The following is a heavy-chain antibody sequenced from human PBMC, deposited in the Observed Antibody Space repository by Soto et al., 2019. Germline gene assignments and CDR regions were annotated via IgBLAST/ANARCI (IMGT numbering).Heavy chain of an antibody. CDR1: GGTFSSYA. D-gene: IGHD2-15*01. Sequence: QVQLVQSGAEVKKPGSSVKVSCKASGGTFSSYAISWVRQAPGQGLEWMGGIIPIFGTANYAQKFQGRVTITADESTSTAYMELSSLRSEDTAVYYCARGVVVVVAATRDVRYFDYWGQGTLVTVSS. CDR3: ARGVVVVVAATRDVRYFDY. CDR2: IIPIFGTA. J-gene: IGHJ4*02. V-gene: IGHV1-69*01.